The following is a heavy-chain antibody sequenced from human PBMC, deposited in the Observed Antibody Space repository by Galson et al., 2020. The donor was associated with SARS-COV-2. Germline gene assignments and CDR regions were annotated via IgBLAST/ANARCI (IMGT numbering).Heavy chain of an antibody. J-gene: IGHJ4*02. Sequence: TGGSLRLSCAASGFTFSYYWMSWVRQAPGKGLEWVANMNQDGSEKYYVDSVKGRFTISRDNAKNPLYLQMNSLRAEDTAVYYCTSGVSGPIQSDYWGQGTLVTVSS. V-gene: IGHV3-7*01. D-gene: IGHD6-25*01. CDR1: GFTFSYYW. CDR2: MNQDGSEK. CDR3: TSGVSGPIQSDY.